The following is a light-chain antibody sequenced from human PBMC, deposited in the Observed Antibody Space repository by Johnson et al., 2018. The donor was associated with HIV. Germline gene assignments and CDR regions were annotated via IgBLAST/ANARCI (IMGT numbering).Light chain of an antibody. CDR3: GTWDSSLGAGRYV. CDR1: SSNIGNSY. J-gene: IGLJ1*01. Sequence: QSVLTQPPSVSAAAGQKVTISCSGSSSNIGNSYVCWYQQLPGTAPKLLIYENNKRPSGIPDRFSGSKSGTSATLGITGLQTGDEADYYCGTWDSSLGAGRYVFGTGTKGTVL. V-gene: IGLV1-51*02. CDR2: ENN.